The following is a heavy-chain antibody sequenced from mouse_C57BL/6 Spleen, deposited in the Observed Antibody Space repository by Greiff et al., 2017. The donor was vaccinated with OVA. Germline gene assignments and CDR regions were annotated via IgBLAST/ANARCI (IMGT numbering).Heavy chain of an antibody. CDR2: IYPGDGDT. D-gene: IGHD1-1*01. V-gene: IGHV1-82*01. Sequence: VKLQESGPELVKPGASVKISCKASGYAFSSSWMNWVKQRPGKGLEWIGRIYPGDGDTNYNGKFKGKATLTADKSSSTAYMQLSSLTSEDSAVYFCARRRFYYGSSYGYFDVWGTGTTVTVSS. J-gene: IGHJ1*03. CDR3: ARRRFYYGSSYGYFDV. CDR1: GYAFSSSW.